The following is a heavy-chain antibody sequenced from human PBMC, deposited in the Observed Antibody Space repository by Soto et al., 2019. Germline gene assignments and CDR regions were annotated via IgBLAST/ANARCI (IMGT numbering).Heavy chain of an antibody. J-gene: IGHJ3*02. CDR3: TTSPGLTMIVVVHNRRPLDI. Sequence: PGGSLRLSCAASGVTFSNAWRNWVRQAPGKGLEWVGRIKSKTDGGTTDYAAPVKGRFTISRDDSKNTLYLQMNSLKTEDTAVYYCTTSPGLTMIVVVHNRRPLDIWGQGTMVTVSS. CDR2: IKSKTDGGTT. V-gene: IGHV3-15*07. CDR1: GVTFSNAW. D-gene: IGHD3-22*01.